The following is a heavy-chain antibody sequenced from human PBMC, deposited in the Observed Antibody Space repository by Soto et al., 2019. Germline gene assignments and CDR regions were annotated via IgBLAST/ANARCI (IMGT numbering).Heavy chain of an antibody. CDR3: ARERYKVLSDGMDV. CDR2: INPNTGGT. V-gene: IGHV1-2*02. J-gene: IGHJ6*02. Sequence: ASVKVSCKASGFSLTGYYFHWIRAAPGQGLEWLGWINPNTGGTTYAQKFQGRVTLTWDTSINTAYMELSSLRPDDTAMYYCARERYKVLSDGMDVWGQGTPVTVSS. D-gene: IGHD2-8*01. CDR1: GFSLTGYY.